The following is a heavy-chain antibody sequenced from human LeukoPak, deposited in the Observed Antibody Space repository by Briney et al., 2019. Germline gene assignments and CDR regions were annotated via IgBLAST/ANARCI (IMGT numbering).Heavy chain of an antibody. V-gene: IGHV3-7*01. Sequence: GGSLRLSCAASGFTFSSHWMTWVRQAPGKGLEWVANIKEDGTRKNYMDSVKGRFTISRDNAKNSLYLQMNSLRAEDTAVYYCARRYFDYWGQGTLVTVSS. CDR1: GFTFSSHW. CDR3: ARRYFDY. J-gene: IGHJ4*02. CDR2: IKEDGTRK.